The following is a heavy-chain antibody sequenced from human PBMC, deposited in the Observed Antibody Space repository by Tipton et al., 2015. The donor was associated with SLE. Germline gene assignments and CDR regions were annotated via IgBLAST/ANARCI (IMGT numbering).Heavy chain of an antibody. V-gene: IGHV4-34*01. CDR1: GGSFSGYY. CDR3: ARKWEVQNPLDY. D-gene: IGHD1-26*01. CDR2: INHSGST. J-gene: IGHJ4*02. Sequence: LRLSCAVYGGSFSGYYWSWIRQPPGKGLEWIGEINHSGSTNYNPSLKSRVTISVDTSKYQFSLKLSSVTAADTAVYHCARKWEVQNPLDYWGQGTLVTVSS.